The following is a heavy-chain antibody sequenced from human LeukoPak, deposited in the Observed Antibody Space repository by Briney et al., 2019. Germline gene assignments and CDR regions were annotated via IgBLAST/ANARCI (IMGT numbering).Heavy chain of an antibody. CDR2: ISDSGLST. Sequence: PGGSLRLSCAASGFTFSNYAMSWVRQAPGKGLEWVSAISDSGLSTYYADSVKGRFTISRDNSKNTLYLQMNSLRAEDTAVYYCARDGVGGTTEPSPKHRGQGTLVTVSS. CDR3: ARDGVGGTTEPSPKH. D-gene: IGHD1-26*01. J-gene: IGHJ4*02. CDR1: GFTFSNYA. V-gene: IGHV3-23*01.